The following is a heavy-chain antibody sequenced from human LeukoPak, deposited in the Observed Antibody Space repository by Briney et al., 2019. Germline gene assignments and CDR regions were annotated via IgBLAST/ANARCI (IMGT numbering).Heavy chain of an antibody. CDR2: IYSGGTT. Sequence: AGGSLRLSCAASGFTVSSYYMSWVRQAPGKGLEWVSLIYSGGTTYYADSVKGRFTISGDNSKNTLYLQMNSLRAEDTALYYCARDRAGGYDAFDYWGQGTLVTVSS. CDR3: ARDRAGGYDAFDY. J-gene: IGHJ4*02. CDR1: GFTVSSYY. D-gene: IGHD5-12*01. V-gene: IGHV3-53*01.